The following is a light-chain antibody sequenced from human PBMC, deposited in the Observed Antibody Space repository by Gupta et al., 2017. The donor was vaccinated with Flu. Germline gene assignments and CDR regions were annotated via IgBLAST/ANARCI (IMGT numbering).Light chain of an antibody. CDR2: EVS. J-gene: IGLJ3*02. V-gene: IGLV2-14*01. Sequence: QYPGKAPKLLIYEVSHRPSGISYRFSGSKSGNTASLTISGLQADDEADYFCSSYASSFSRVFGAGTKVTVL. CDR3: SSYASSFSRV.